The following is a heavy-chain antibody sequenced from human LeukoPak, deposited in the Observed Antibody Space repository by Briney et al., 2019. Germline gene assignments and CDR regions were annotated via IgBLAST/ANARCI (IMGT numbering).Heavy chain of an antibody. D-gene: IGHD6-13*01. J-gene: IGHJ4*02. CDR1: GFTFSNAW. CDR2: ISGSGGST. V-gene: IGHV3-23*01. CDR3: AKSYSTYSSSYYFDY. Sequence: PGGSLRLSCAASGFTFSNAWMSWVRQAPGEGLEWVSAISGSGGSTYYADSVKGRFTISRDNSKNTLYLQMNSLRAEDTAVYYCAKSYSTYSSSYYFDYWGQGTLVTVSS.